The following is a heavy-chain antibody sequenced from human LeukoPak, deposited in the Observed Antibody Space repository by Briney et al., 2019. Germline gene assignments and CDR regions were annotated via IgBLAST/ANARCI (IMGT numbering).Heavy chain of an antibody. J-gene: IGHJ4*02. CDR3: ARLRKYDDFCSGYFHYFDY. CDR1: NASDSGFY. V-gene: IGHV4-59*08. D-gene: IGHD3-3*01. CDR2: IQYKGST. Sequence: SETVSLTCAVSNASDSGFYWRWLRQPPGKGLEGVGHIQYKGSTKYNHSLKSQVTVSLDTSKNHLSLRLSSVTAADTAMYYCARLRKYDDFCSGYFHYFDYWGQGTLVTVSS.